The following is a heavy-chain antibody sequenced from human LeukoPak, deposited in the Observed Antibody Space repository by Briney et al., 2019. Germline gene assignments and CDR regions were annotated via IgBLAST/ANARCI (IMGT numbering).Heavy chain of an antibody. CDR2: INPNSGGT. D-gene: IGHD2-2*01. V-gene: IGHV1-2*02. Sequence: GASVKVSCNASGYTFTGYYVHWVRQAPGQGLEWMGWINPNSGGTNYAQKFQDRVTMTRDTSINTAYMELSRLTSDDTAVYYCARGRDLDCSSTSCSMFDYWGQGTLVTVSS. CDR1: GYTFTGYY. CDR3: ARGRDLDCSSTSCSMFDY. J-gene: IGHJ4*02.